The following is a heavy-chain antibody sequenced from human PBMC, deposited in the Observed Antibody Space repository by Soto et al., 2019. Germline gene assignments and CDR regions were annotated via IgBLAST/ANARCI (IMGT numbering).Heavy chain of an antibody. CDR3: ASSGWWYFDY. V-gene: IGHV4-39*01. Sequence: PSETLSLTCTVSGGSISSSSYYWGWIRQPPGKGLEWIGSIYYSGSTYYNQSLKSRVTISVDTSKNQFSLKLSSVTAADTAVYYCASSGWWYFDYWGQGTLVTVSS. D-gene: IGHD6-19*01. CDR1: GGSISSSSYY. J-gene: IGHJ4*02. CDR2: IYYSGST.